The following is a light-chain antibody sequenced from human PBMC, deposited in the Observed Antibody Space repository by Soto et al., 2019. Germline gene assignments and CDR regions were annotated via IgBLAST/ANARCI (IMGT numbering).Light chain of an antibody. CDR1: HGISSW. V-gene: IGKV1-12*01. Sequence: DIQMTQTPSFVSASVGDRVTISCRASHGISSWLAWYQQKEGKAPKLLIYAASSLQSGVPSRFSGSGSGTDFTLAISSLQPEDFATYYCQQANSFPLTFGGGTKVDIK. J-gene: IGKJ4*01. CDR3: QQANSFPLT. CDR2: AAS.